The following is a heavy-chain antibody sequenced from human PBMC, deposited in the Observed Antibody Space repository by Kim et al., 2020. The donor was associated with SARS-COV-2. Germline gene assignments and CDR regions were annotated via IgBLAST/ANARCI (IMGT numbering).Heavy chain of an antibody. V-gene: IGHV4-34*01. CDR2: INHSGST. CDR1: GGSFSGYY. D-gene: IGHD2-8*01. CDR3: SRVVLYEFWGRSGLFDY. J-gene: IGHJ4*02. Sequence: SETLSLTCAVYGGSFSGYYWSWIRQPPGKGLEWIGEINHSGSTNYNPSLKNRVTISVDTSKNQFSLKLSTVTAADTAVYYCSRVVLYEFWGRSGLFDYWGQGTLVTVSS.